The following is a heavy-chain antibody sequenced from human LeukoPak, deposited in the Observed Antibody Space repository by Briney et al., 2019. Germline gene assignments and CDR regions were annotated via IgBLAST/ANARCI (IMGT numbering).Heavy chain of an antibody. Sequence: ASVKVSCKASGGTFSSYAISWVRQAPGQGLEWMGGIIPIFGTANYAQKFQGRVTITADESTSTAYMELSSLRSEDTAVYYCASVDIVATTHYYYYYMDVWGKGTTVTISS. D-gene: IGHD5-12*01. CDR1: GGTFSSYA. V-gene: IGHV1-69*13. CDR3: ASVDIVATTHYYYYYMDV. J-gene: IGHJ6*03. CDR2: IIPIFGTA.